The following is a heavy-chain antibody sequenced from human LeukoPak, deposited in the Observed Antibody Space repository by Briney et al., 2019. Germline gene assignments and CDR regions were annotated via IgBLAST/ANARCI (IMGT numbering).Heavy chain of an antibody. V-gene: IGHV4-34*01. Sequence: PSETLSLTCAVYGGSFSGYYWSWIRQPPGKGLEWIGEINHSGSTNYNPSLKSRVTISVDTSKNQFSMKLSSVTGAGTAVYYCARGFRILRLVAESFQHWGQGTLVTVSS. CDR1: GGSFSGYY. D-gene: IGHD2-15*01. CDR3: ARGFRILRLVAESFQH. J-gene: IGHJ1*01. CDR2: INHSGST.